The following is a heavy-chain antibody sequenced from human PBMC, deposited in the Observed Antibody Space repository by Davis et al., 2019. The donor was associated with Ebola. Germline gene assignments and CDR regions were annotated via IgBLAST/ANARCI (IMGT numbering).Heavy chain of an antibody. CDR3: ARDKHVYYDFWSGYGIHDAFDI. Sequence: GESLKISCAASGFTFSRDSMNWVRQAPGKGLEWVSSISSSSSYIYYVDSVKGRFTISRDNAKNSLYLQMNSLRAEDTAVYHCARDKHVYYDFWSGYGIHDAFDIWGQGTMVTVSS. CDR1: GFTFSRDS. V-gene: IGHV3-21*01. D-gene: IGHD3-3*01. CDR2: ISSSSSYI. J-gene: IGHJ3*02.